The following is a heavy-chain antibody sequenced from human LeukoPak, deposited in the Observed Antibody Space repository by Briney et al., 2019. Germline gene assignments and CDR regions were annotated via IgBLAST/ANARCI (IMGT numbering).Heavy chain of an antibody. CDR2: IKSKTDGGTT. Sequence: PGGSLGLSCAASGFTFSNAWMSWVRQAPGKGLEWVGRIKSKTDGGTTDYAAPVKGRFTISRDDSKNTLYLQMNSLKTEDTAVYYCTTFMITFGGVIADHDAFDIWGQGTMVTVSS. V-gene: IGHV3-15*01. D-gene: IGHD3-16*02. CDR1: GFTFSNAW. CDR3: TTFMITFGGVIADHDAFDI. J-gene: IGHJ3*02.